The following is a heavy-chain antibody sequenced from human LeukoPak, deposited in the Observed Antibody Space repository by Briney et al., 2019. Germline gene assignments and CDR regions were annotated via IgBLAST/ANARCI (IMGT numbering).Heavy chain of an antibody. Sequence: GGSLRLSCAASGFPFSGYAMSWVRQTPGKGLEWVAAFSGSGTSTYYADSVKGRFTISRDNSKNILFLQMSSLRVEDTAIYYCAKDSRLLRGVVTTAFDSWGQGTLVTVSS. CDR1: GFPFSGYA. V-gene: IGHV3-23*01. J-gene: IGHJ4*02. CDR2: FSGSGTST. D-gene: IGHD3-3*01. CDR3: AKDSRLLRGVVTTAFDS.